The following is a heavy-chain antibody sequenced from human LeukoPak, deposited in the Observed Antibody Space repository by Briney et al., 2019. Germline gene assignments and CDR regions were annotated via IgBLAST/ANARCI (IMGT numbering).Heavy chain of an antibody. CDR1: GGSISTYY. J-gene: IGHJ3*02. V-gene: IGHV4-59*01. D-gene: IGHD1-1*01. CDR2: VYYTGST. CDR3: ARRVARTGIYAFDI. Sequence: SETLSLTCTVSGGSISTYYWSWIRQPPGKGLEWIGYVYYTGSTDYNPSLKSRVTMSVDTSKIQFSLKLSSVTAADTAVYYCARRVARTGIYAFDIWGQGTMVTVSS.